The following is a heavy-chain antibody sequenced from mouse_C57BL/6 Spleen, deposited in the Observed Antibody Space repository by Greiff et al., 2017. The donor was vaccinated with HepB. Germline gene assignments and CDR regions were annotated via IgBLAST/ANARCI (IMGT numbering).Heavy chain of an antibody. D-gene: IGHD2-5*01. J-gene: IGHJ3*01. CDR1: GYSFTGYY. Sequence: EVQLQQSGPELVKPGASVKISCKASGYSFTGYYMNWVKQSPEKSLEWIGEINPSTGGTTYNQKFKAKATLTVDKSSSTAYMQLKSLTSEDSAVYYCASPSYYSNYAWFAYWGQGTLVTVSA. CDR2: INPSTGGT. CDR3: ASPSYYSNYAWFAY. V-gene: IGHV1-42*01.